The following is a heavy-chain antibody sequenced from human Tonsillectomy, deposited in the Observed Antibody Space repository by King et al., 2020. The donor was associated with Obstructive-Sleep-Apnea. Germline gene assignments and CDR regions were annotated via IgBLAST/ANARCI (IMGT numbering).Heavy chain of an antibody. J-gene: IGHJ4*02. V-gene: IGHV4-30-4*07. CDR2: IYYSGST. CDR3: ARVDRLYSSGWYYDY. Sequence: QLQESGPGLVKPSQTLSLTCAVSGGSISSGGYSWSWVRHPPGKGLEWIGYIYYSGSTYYNPSLKSRVTISVDTSKNQFSLKLSSVTAADTAVYYCARVDRLYSSGWYYDYWGQGTLVTVSS. D-gene: IGHD6-19*01. CDR1: GGSISSGGYS.